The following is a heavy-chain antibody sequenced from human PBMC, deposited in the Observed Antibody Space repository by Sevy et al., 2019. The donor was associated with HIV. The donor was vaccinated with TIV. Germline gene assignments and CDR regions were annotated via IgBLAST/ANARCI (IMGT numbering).Heavy chain of an antibody. CDR3: AREGCTKPHDY. Sequence: GGSLRLSCAASGFTFSKYSMSWVRQPPGKGLEWVSTLSFGCGEINYADSVKGLFTISRDNSKSSVYLQMNNLRPGDTAVYYCAREGCTKPHDYWGQGTLVTVSS. D-gene: IGHD2-8*01. V-gene: IGHV3-23*01. J-gene: IGHJ4*02. CDR2: LSFGCGEI. CDR1: GFTFSKYS.